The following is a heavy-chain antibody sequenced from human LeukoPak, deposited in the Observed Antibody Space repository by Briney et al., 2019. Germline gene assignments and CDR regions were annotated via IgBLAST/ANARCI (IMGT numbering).Heavy chain of an antibody. V-gene: IGHV3-7*01. D-gene: IGHD2-2*02. CDR3: ARVGMCCNTVLHNWFDP. J-gene: IGHJ5*02. CDR1: GFTFSSYW. Sequence: QPGGSLRLSCAASGFTFSSYWMSWVRQAPGKGLEWVANIKQDGSEKYYVDSVKGRFTISRDNAKNSLYLQMNSLRAEDTAVYYCARVGMCCNTVLHNWFDPWGQGTLVTVSS. CDR2: IKQDGSEK.